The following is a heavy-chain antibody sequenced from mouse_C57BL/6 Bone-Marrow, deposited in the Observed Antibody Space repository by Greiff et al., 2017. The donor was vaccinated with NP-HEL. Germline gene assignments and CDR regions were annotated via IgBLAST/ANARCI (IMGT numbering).Heavy chain of an antibody. CDR2: ISNGGGST. CDR3: ARASYGSSPAWFAY. Sequence: EVKLVESGGGLVQPGGSLKLSCAASGFTFSDYYMYWVRQTPEKRLEWVAYISNGGGSTYYPDTVKGRFTISRDNAKNTLYLQMSRLKSEDTAMYYCARASYGSSPAWFAYWGQGTLVTVSA. CDR1: GFTFSDYY. J-gene: IGHJ3*01. V-gene: IGHV5-12*01. D-gene: IGHD1-1*01.